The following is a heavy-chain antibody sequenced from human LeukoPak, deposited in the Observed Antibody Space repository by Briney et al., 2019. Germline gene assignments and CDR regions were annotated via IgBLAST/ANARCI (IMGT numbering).Heavy chain of an antibody. J-gene: IGHJ4*02. V-gene: IGHV1-2*02. CDR1: GYIFTGYY. Sequence: ASVKVSCKASGYIFTGYYTHWVRQAPGQGLEWMGWINPNSGGTNYAQKFQGRVTMTRDTSISTAYMELSRLRSDDTAVYYCARELNIRYYYDSSGYYYYWGQGTLVTVSS. D-gene: IGHD3-22*01. CDR2: INPNSGGT. CDR3: ARELNIRYYYDSSGYYYY.